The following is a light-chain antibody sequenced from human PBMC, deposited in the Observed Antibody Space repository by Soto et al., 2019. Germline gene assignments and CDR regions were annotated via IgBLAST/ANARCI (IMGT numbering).Light chain of an antibody. CDR2: DAS. CDR3: QQYDNRLT. CDR1: QDIRDS. Sequence: DIQLTQSPSPLSASVGDRVTITCQASQDIRDSLNWYQQKPGKAPKLLIYDASNLETGVPSRFSASGSGTDFTFTISSLQPEDIATYYCQQYDNRLTFGGGTKVDIK. J-gene: IGKJ4*01. V-gene: IGKV1-33*01.